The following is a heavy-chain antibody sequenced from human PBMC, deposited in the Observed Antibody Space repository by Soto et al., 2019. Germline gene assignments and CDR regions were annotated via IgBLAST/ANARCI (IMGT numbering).Heavy chain of an antibody. V-gene: IGHV1-69*02. J-gene: IGHJ4*02. CDR1: GGTFLSYT. D-gene: IGHD2-15*01. Sequence: QVQVVQSGTEVRKPGSSVKVSCTASGGTFLSYTFSWVRQAPGQGLEWMGRITPVLDISNYAQKFQGRVTIPADKATSTASMELSSLTSEYKAVYYCPVVHCSGVRGPPPIDSWGQGTLVTVSS. CDR2: ITPVLDIS. CDR3: PVVHCSGVRGPPPIDS.